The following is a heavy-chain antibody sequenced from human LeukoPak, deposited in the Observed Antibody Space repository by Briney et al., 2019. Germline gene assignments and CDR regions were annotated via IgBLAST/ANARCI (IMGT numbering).Heavy chain of an antibody. D-gene: IGHD3-3*01. CDR1: GFTFSSYS. V-gene: IGHV3-21*01. CDR2: ISSSSSYI. CDR3: ARDPTINYDFWSGQWTKLYCFDY. Sequence: GGSLRLSCAASGFTFSSYSMNWVRQAPGKGLEWVSSISSSSSYIYYADSVKGRFTISRDNAKNSLYLQMNSLRAEDTAVYYCARDPTINYDFWSGQWTKLYCFDYWGQGTLVTVSS. J-gene: IGHJ4*02.